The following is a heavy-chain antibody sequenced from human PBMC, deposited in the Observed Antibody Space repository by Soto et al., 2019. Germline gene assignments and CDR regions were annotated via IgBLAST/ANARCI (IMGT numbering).Heavy chain of an antibody. CDR2: ISSSSSYT. CDR3: ARDSTKKDRSPADYDSSGSSFDP. Sequence: LRLSCAASGFTFSDYYMSWIRQAPGKGLEWVSYISSSSSYTNYADSVKGRFTISRDNAKNSLYLQMNSLRAEDTAVYYCARDSTKKDRSPADYDSSGSSFDPWGQGTLVTVSS. V-gene: IGHV3-11*05. CDR1: GFTFSDYY. D-gene: IGHD3-22*01. J-gene: IGHJ5*02.